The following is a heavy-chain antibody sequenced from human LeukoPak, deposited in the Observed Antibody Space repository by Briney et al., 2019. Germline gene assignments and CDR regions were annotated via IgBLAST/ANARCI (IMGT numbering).Heavy chain of an antibody. D-gene: IGHD3-3*01. Sequence: SETLSLTCTVSGGSISSYYWSWIRQPPGKGLEWIGYIYYSGSTNYNPSLKSRVTISVDTSKNQFSLKLSSVTAADTAVYYCARQYYDLWSGYYLFDPWGQGTLVTVSS. V-gene: IGHV4-59*01. CDR2: IYYSGST. CDR3: ARQYYDLWSGYYLFDP. J-gene: IGHJ5*02. CDR1: GGSISSYY.